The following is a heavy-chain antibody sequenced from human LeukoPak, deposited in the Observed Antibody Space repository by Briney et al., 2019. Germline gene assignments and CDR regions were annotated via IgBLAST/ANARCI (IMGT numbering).Heavy chain of an antibody. CDR3: ARTDSSGWTRYFDY. V-gene: IGHV4-31*03. Sequence: SSQTLSLTCTVSGGSISSGGYYWSWIRQHPGKGLEWIGYIYYSGSTYYNPSLKSRVTISVDTSKNQFSLKLSSVTAADTAVYYCARTDSSGWTRYFDYWGQGTLVTVSS. CDR2: IYYSGST. J-gene: IGHJ4*02. D-gene: IGHD6-19*01. CDR1: GGSISSGGYY.